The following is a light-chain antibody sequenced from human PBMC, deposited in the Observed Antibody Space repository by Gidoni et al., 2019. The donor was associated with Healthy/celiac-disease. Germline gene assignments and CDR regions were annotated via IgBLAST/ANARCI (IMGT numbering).Light chain of an antibody. CDR3: SSYTSSFVV. Sequence: QSALTQPASVSGFPGQSITISCTGTSSDVGGYNYVSWYQQHPCKAPKLMIYDVSNRPSGVSNRFSGSKSGNTASLTISGLQAEDEADYYCSSYTSSFVVFGGGTKLTVL. V-gene: IGLV2-14*01. CDR2: DVS. CDR1: SSDVGGYNY. J-gene: IGLJ2*01.